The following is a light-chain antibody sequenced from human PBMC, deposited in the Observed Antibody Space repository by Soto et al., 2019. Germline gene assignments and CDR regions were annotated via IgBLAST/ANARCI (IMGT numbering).Light chain of an antibody. CDR2: GNN. J-gene: IGLJ1*01. V-gene: IGLV1-44*01. Sequence: QSVLTQAPSVSGTPGQRVTITGSESRSNIGRNSVNWYQHLPGTAPKLLPHGNNHRPSGVPDRFSGSKSGTSASLAISGLQPEDEADYCCAAWDDRLNEYVLGDGSKV. CDR3: AAWDDRLNEYV. CDR1: RSNIGRNS.